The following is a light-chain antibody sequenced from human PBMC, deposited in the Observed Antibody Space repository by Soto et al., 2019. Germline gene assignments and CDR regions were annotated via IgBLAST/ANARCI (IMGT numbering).Light chain of an antibody. CDR3: QHRSIWPVS. V-gene: IGKV3D-20*02. CDR2: ETY. Sequence: EIVLTQSPDTLSSSPGERLTLSCRASQSVRNNYLAWYQLKPGQAPRLLIYETYRRATGIPARFSGSGSGTDFTLTISRLEPEDFAVYYCQHRSIWPVSFGQGTRLEIK. CDR1: QSVRNNY. J-gene: IGKJ5*01.